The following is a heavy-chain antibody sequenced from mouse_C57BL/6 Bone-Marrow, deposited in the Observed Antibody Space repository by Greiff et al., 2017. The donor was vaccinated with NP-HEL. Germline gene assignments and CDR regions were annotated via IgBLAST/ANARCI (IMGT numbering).Heavy chain of an antibody. J-gene: IGHJ2*01. V-gene: IGHV1-50*01. CDR3: AKGDY. CDR1: GYTFTSYW. CDR2: IDPSDSYT. Sequence: QVHVKQPGAELVKPGASVKLSCKASGYTFTSYWMQWVKQRPGQGLEWIGEIDPSDSYTNYNQKFKGKATLTVDTSSSTAYMQLSSLTSEDSAVYYCAKGDYWGQGTTLTVSS.